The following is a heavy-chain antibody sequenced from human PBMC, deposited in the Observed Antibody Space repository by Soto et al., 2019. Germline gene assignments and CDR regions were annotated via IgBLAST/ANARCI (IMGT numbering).Heavy chain of an antibody. CDR2: IYPGDSDT. V-gene: IGHV5-51*01. CDR1: GYSFTTDW. J-gene: IGHJ6*04. D-gene: IGHD5-18*01. Sequence: PCQALTVSCEASGYSFTTDWIGSVRQMPEKGLEWMGIIYPGDSDTRYSPSFQRQVTVSADKSISTAYLQWSSLKASDTDMFDCVRYWHSDSSNRFRGMDGCGKGTTVT. CDR3: VRYWHSDSSNRFRGMDG.